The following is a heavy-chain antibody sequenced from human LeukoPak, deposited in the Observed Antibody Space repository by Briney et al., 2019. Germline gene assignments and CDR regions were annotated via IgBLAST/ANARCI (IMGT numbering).Heavy chain of an antibody. D-gene: IGHD3-16*02. CDR3: ARRYYVWGSYRYLFDY. Sequence: ASVKVSCKASGYIFTGYYMHWVRQAPGQGLEWMGWMNPNSGNTGYAQKFQGRVTMTRNTSISTAYMELSSLRSEDTAVYYCARRYYVWGSYRYLFDYWGQGTLVTVSS. CDR2: MNPNSGNT. CDR1: GYIFTGYY. J-gene: IGHJ4*02. V-gene: IGHV1-8*02.